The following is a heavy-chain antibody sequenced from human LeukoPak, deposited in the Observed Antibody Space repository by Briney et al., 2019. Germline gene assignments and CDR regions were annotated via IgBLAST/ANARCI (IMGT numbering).Heavy chain of an antibody. Sequence: SVKVSCKASGGTFSSYAISWVRQAPGQGLEWMGGIIPIFGTANYAQKFQGRVTITADESTSTAYMELSSLRSEDTAVYYCTSTYGSGSSDYWGQGTLVTVSS. CDR1: GGTFSSYA. CDR3: TSTYGSGSSDY. J-gene: IGHJ4*02. D-gene: IGHD3-10*01. V-gene: IGHV1-69*13. CDR2: IIPIFGTA.